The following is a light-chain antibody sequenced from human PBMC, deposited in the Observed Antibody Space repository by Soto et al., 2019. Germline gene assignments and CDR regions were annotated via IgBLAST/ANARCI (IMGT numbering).Light chain of an antibody. V-gene: IGKV1-5*03. CDR1: QSISSW. CDR3: QQYNSYWT. J-gene: IGKJ1*01. Sequence: DIQMTQSPSTLSASVGDRVTITCRASQSISSWLAWYQQKPGKAPKLLIYKASNLESGVPSRFSGSGSGTECTLTISSLQPDDFATYYCQQYNSYWTFGQGTKVEIK. CDR2: KAS.